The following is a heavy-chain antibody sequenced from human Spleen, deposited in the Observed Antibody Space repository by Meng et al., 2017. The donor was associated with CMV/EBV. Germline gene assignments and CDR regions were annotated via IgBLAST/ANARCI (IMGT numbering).Heavy chain of an antibody. CDR1: GGTFSSYA. V-gene: IGHV1-69*05. CDR2: IIPIFGTA. D-gene: IGHD5-24*01. Sequence: SVKVSCKASGGTFSSYAISWVRQAPGQGLEWMGGIIPIFGTANYAQKFQGRVTITTDESTSTAYMELSSLRSEDTAVYYCARVDAGYNYSDYWGQGTLVTVSS. J-gene: IGHJ4*02. CDR3: ARVDAGYNYSDY.